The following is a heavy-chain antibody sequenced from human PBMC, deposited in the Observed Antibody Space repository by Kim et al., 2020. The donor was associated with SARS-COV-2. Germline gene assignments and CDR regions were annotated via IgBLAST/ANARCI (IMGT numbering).Heavy chain of an antibody. CDR1: GGSFSGYY. D-gene: IGHD3-10*01. Sequence: SETLSLTCAVYGGSFSGYYWSWIRQPPGKGLEWIGEINHSGSTNYNPSLKSRVTISVDTSKNQFSLKLSSVTAADTAVYYCARGLAYYYGSGSYDPPNWFDPWGQGTLVTVSS. V-gene: IGHV4-34*01. J-gene: IGHJ5*02. CDR3: ARGLAYYYGSGSYDPPNWFDP. CDR2: INHSGST.